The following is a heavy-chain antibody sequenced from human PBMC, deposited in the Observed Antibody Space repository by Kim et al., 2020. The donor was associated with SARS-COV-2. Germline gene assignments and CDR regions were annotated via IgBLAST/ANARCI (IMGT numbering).Heavy chain of an antibody. V-gene: IGHV3-7*03. D-gene: IGHD6-19*01. CDR2: MKEDGSAK. CDR3: ARGVGQFDY. CDR1: GFSFTFYW. J-gene: IGHJ4*02. Sequence: GGSLRLSCAASGFSFTFYWMSWVRQAPGKGLEWVASMKEDGSAKYYVDSVKGRFTISRDNAKNSVYLQMNSLRAEDTAVYYCARGVGQFDYWGQGTLVTVSS.